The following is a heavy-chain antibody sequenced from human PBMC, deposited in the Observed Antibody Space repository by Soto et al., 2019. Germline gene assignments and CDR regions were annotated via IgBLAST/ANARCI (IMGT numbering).Heavy chain of an antibody. CDR2: IIPIFGTA. D-gene: IGHD3-3*01. Sequence: QVQLVQSGAEVKKPGSSVKVSCKASGGTFSSYAISWVRQAPGQGLEWMGGIIPIFGTANYAQKFQGRVTITAADSPCPAYMALSTLRSEDTAVYYCPRSRPYDFWCGQSDYWGQGTLVTLSS. J-gene: IGHJ4*02. CDR3: PRSRPYDFWCGQSDY. V-gene: IGHV1-69*01. CDR1: GGTFSSYA.